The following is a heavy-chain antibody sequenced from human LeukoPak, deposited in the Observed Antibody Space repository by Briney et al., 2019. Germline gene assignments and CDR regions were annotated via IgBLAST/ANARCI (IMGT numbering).Heavy chain of an antibody. Sequence: PSASVKVSCKASGYTFTSYGISWVRQAPGQGLEWMGCIYVYDGNTNNPQRLQGRVTMTTDPSTTPAYMELRSLRSDDPVVYCCARENNGYYYDRHGYYSTDLWGKGTLVSV. V-gene: IGHV1-18*01. CDR1: GYTFTSYG. CDR2: IYVYDGNT. CDR3: ARENNGYYYDRHGYYSTDL. D-gene: IGHD3-22*01. J-gene: IGHJ5*02.